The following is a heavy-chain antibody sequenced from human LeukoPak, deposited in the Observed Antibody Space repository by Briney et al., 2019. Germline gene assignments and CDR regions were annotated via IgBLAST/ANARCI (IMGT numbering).Heavy chain of an antibody. CDR1: GFTFDDYA. CDR3: AKDTTATGTGNFDY. D-gene: IGHD6-13*01. J-gene: IGHJ4*02. Sequence: GRSLRLSCAASGFTFDDYAIHWVRQAPGKGLEWVSGISWNSGSIGYADSVKGRFTISRDNAKNSLYLQMNSLTAEDTALYYCAKDTTATGTGNFDYWGQGTLVTVSS. CDR2: ISWNSGSI. V-gene: IGHV3-9*01.